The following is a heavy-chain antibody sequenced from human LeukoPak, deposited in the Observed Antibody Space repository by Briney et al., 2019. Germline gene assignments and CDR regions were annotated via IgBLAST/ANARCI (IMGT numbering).Heavy chain of an antibody. D-gene: IGHD6-19*01. CDR3: AKGPRGIAVAGTPEYFQH. V-gene: IGHV3-11*01. J-gene: IGHJ1*01. Sequence: GGSLRLSCAASGFTFSDYYMSWIRQAPGKGLEWVSYISSSGSTIYYADSVKGRFTISRDNAKNSLYLQMNSLRAEDMALYYCAKGPRGIAVAGTPEYFQHWGQGTLVTVSS. CDR2: ISSSGSTI. CDR1: GFTFSDYY.